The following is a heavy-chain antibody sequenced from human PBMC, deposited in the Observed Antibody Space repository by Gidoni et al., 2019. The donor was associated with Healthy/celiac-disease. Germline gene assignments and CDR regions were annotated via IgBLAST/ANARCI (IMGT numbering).Heavy chain of an antibody. D-gene: IGHD6-13*01. CDR3: ASSSSWYFPYFDY. J-gene: IGHJ4*02. V-gene: IGHV4-38-2*01. Sequence: QVQLQESGPGLVKPSETLSLTCAVSGYSISSGYYWGWIRQPPGKGLEWIGSIYHSGSTYYNPSLKSRVTISVDTSKNQFSLKLSSVTAADTAVYYCASSSSWYFPYFDYWGQGTLVTVSS. CDR2: IYHSGST. CDR1: GYSISSGYY.